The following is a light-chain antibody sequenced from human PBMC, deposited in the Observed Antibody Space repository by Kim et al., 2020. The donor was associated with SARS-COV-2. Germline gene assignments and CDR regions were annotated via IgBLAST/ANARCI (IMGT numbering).Light chain of an antibody. CDR1: DLGDKY. V-gene: IGLV3-1*01. J-gene: IGLJ3*02. CDR2: QDD. Sequence: SMSPGQTASITCSGDDLGDKYSCWYQQKPGQSPLLVIYQDDRRPSGIPVRFSGSSSGNTATLTISGTQAMDEADYYCQTWDGITAVFGGGTQLTVL. CDR3: QTWDGITAV.